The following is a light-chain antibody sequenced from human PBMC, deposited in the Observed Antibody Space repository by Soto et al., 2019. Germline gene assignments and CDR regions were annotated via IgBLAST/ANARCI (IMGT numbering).Light chain of an antibody. V-gene: IGKV1-33*01. J-gene: IGKJ1*01. Sequence: DIQMTQSPSSLSASVGDRVTITCQASQGINYYLHWYQQKPGKAPKLLIYDASNLETGVPSRFSGSGSGTDFTFTISSLRPEDTATYFCQQYEDLPRTFGQVTKVEIK. CDR3: QQYEDLPRT. CDR2: DAS. CDR1: QGINYY.